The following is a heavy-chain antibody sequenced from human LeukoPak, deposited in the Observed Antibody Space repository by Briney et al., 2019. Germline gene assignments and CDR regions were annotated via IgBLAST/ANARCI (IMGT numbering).Heavy chain of an antibody. CDR1: GYTLTELS. D-gene: IGHD3-22*01. CDR2: FDPEDGET. Sequence: GASVRVSCKVSGYTLTELSMHWARQAPGNGLEWMGGFDPEDGETIYAQKFQGRVTMTEDTSTDTAYMELSSLRSEDTAVYYCATSSSFSSYYYDSSGYLGGGAFDIWGQGTMVTVSS. CDR3: ATSSSFSSYYYDSSGYLGGGAFDI. J-gene: IGHJ3*02. V-gene: IGHV1-24*01.